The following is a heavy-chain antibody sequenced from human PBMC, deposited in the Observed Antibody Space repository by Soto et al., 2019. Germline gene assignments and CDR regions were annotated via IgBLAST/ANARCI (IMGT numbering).Heavy chain of an antibody. CDR1: GGTFSSYA. Sequence: QVQLVQSGAEVKKPGSSVKVSCKASGGTFSSYAISWVRQAPGQGLEWMGGIIPIFGTANYAQTFQGRVTITADKSTSTAYMELRSLRSEDTAVYYCAREIPEVGATRYFQHWGQGTLVTVSS. V-gene: IGHV1-69*06. D-gene: IGHD1-26*01. CDR3: AREIPEVGATRYFQH. J-gene: IGHJ1*01. CDR2: IIPIFGTA.